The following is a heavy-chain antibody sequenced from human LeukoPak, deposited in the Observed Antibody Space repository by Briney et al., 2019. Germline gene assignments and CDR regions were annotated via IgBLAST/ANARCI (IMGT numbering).Heavy chain of an antibody. V-gene: IGHV3-23*01. CDR1: GFTFSSYA. Sequence: GGSLRLSCAASGFTFSSYAMSWVRQAPGKGLEWVSAISGSGGSTYYADSVKGRFTISRDNSKNTLYLQMNSLRAEDTAVYYCAKIVRGVRGATGGTYFDYWGQGTLVTVSS. D-gene: IGHD3-10*01. J-gene: IGHJ4*02. CDR3: AKIVRGVRGATGGTYFDY. CDR2: ISGSGGST.